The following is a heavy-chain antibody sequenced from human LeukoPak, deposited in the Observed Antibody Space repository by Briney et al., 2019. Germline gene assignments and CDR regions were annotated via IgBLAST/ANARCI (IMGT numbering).Heavy chain of an antibody. D-gene: IGHD1-26*01. CDR2: IKQDGSEK. V-gene: IGHV3-7*01. Sequence: PGGSLRLSCAASGFTFSSYNMNWVRQAPGKGLEWVANIKQDGSEKYYVDSVKGRFTISRDNAKNSLYLQMNSLRAGDTAVYYCARDSFRGSYSDYWGQGTLVTVSS. CDR1: GFTFSSYN. CDR3: ARDSFRGSYSDY. J-gene: IGHJ4*02.